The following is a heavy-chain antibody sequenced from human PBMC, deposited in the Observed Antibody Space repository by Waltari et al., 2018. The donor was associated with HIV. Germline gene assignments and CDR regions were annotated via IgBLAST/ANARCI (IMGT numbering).Heavy chain of an antibody. J-gene: IGHJ4*02. CDR3: ARDWAPPVTTPLFDY. CDR2: ISVYNGNT. V-gene: IGHV1-18*01. CDR1: GYTFTSYG. Sequence: QVQLVQSGTEVEKPGASVKVSCKASGYTFTSYGISWVRQAPEQGLEWLGWISVYNGNTRYAQKFQDRVTMTTDTSTNTAYMELRSLRSDDTAVYYCARDWAPPVTTPLFDYWGQGTLVTVSS. D-gene: IGHD4-17*01.